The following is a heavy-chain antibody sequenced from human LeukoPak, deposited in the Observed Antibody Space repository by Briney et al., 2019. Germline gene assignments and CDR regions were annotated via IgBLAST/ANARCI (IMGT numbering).Heavy chain of an antibody. CDR3: AKDLGGSATTV. CDR2: ISWSGDRM. J-gene: IGHJ4*02. V-gene: IGHV3-9*01. D-gene: IGHD2-2*01. CDR1: GFTFEDHV. Sequence: GGSLRHSCAASGFTFEDHVMHWVRHAPGKGLEWVSSISWSGDRMGYADAVKGRFTISRDNAKNSLFLQMNSLRVEDTALYYCAKDLGGSATTVWGQGTLVTVSS.